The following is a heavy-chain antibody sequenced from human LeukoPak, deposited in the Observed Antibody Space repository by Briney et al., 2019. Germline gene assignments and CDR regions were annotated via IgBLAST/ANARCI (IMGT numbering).Heavy chain of an antibody. D-gene: IGHD3-10*01. CDR3: ARGRGVITTRYYYMDV. J-gene: IGHJ6*03. CDR2: INHSGST. V-gene: IGHV4-34*01. Sequence: SETLSLTCAVYGGSFSGYYWSWIRQPPGKGLEWIGEINHSGSTNYNPSLKSRVTISVDTTKNQFSPKLSSVTAADTAAYYCARGRGVITTRYYYMDVWGKGTTVTVSS. CDR1: GGSFSGYY.